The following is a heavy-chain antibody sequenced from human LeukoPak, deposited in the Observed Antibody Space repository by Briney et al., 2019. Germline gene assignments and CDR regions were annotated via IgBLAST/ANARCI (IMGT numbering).Heavy chain of an antibody. CDR1: GFRLTTYG. CDR2: IPFDGSDE. D-gene: IGHD3-3*01. J-gene: IGHJ6*03. V-gene: IGHV3-30*02. CDR3: AKVGPYDFWSGYTSYYYYMDV. Sequence: GGSLRLSCEVSGFRLTTYGTHWVRQAPGKGLEWVAYIPFDGSDEYYVDSVKGRFSISRDNSKNTLYLQMNSLRAEDTAVYYCAKVGPYDFWSGYTSYYYYMDVWGKGTTVTVSS.